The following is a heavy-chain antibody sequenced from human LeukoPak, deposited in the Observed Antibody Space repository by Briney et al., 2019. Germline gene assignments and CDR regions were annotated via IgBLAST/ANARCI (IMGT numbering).Heavy chain of an antibody. J-gene: IGHJ4*02. CDR1: GDTFSSYA. CDR3: ARTTRYGDSIDY. CDR2: IIPIFGTA. V-gene: IGHV1-69*13. D-gene: IGHD4-17*01. Sequence: GASVKVSCKASGDTFSSYAISWVRQAPGQGLEWMGGIIPIFGTANYAQKFQGRVTITADESTSTAYMELSSLRSEDTAVYYCARTTRYGDSIDYWGQGTLVTVSS.